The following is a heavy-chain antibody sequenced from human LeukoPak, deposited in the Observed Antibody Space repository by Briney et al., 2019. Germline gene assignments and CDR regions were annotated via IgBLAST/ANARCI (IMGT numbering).Heavy chain of an antibody. Sequence: SEALSLTCTVSGGSISSYYWSWIRQPPGKGLEWIGYIYYSGSTNYNPSLKSRVTISVDTSKNQFSLKLSSVTAADTAVYYCASLGLDSSGYYYSFDYWGQGTLVTVSS. J-gene: IGHJ4*02. D-gene: IGHD3-22*01. CDR1: GGSISSYY. V-gene: IGHV4-59*01. CDR2: IYYSGST. CDR3: ASLGLDSSGYYYSFDY.